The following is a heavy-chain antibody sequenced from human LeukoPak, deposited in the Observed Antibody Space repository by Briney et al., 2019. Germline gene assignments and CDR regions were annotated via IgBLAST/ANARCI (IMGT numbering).Heavy chain of an antibody. V-gene: IGHV3-23*01. J-gene: IGHJ4*02. D-gene: IGHD3-3*01. CDR1: GFTFSSYA. CDR2: ISGSGGST. Sequence: GGSLRLSCAASGFTFSSYAMSWVRQAPGKGLEWVSAISGSGGSTYYADSVKGRFTISRDNSKNTLYLQMNSLRAEDTAVYYCAKHYDFWSGYPTSTYFDYWGQGTLVTVSS. CDR3: AKHYDFWSGYPTSTYFDY.